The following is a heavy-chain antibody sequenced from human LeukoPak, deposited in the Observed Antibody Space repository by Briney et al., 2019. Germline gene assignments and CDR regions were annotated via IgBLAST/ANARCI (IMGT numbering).Heavy chain of an antibody. CDR2: INPNSGGT. CDR1: GYTFTVYY. D-gene: IGHD7-27*01. J-gene: IGHJ5*02. CDR3: ARDLEVSSVNLGLDP. Sequence: GASVTVSCKASGYTFTVYYMHWVRQAPGQGLEWMGWINPNSGGTDYAQNFQGRVTLTRDTSLSTAYMELSRLGSDDTAVYFCARDLEVSSVNLGLDPWGQGTLVTVSS. V-gene: IGHV1-2*02.